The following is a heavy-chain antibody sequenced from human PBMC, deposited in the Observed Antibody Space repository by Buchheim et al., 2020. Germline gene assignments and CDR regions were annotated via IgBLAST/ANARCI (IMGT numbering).Heavy chain of an antibody. D-gene: IGHD6-13*01. CDR2: ISYDGSNK. CDR1: GFSFSSYA. CDR3: ARALAAAGFDY. J-gene: IGHJ4*02. Sequence: QVQLVESGGGVVQPGTSRRLSCAASGFSFSSYAMHWVRQAPGKGLEWVAVISYDGSNKYYADSVKGRFTISRDNAKNSLYLQMNSLRDEDTAVYYCARALAAAGFDYWGQGTL. V-gene: IGHV3-30*03.